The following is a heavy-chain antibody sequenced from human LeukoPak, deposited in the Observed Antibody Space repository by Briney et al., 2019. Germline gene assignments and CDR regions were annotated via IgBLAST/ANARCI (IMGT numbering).Heavy chain of an antibody. CDR1: GYSFTGYW. J-gene: IGHJ3*02. Sequence: GESLKISCKGSGYSFTGYWIGWVRQMPGKGLEWMGIIYPGDSDTRYSPSFQGQVTISADKSISTAYLQWSSLKASDTAMYYCARPPRDGYNLDAFDIWGQGTMVTVSS. D-gene: IGHD5-24*01. CDR3: ARPPRDGYNLDAFDI. V-gene: IGHV5-51*01. CDR2: IYPGDSDT.